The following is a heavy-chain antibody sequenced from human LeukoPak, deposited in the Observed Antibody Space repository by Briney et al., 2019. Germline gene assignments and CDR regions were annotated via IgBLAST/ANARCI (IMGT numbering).Heavy chain of an antibody. Sequence: PSETLSLTCAVYGGSLSGYYWSWIRQPPGKGLEWIGEINHSGSTNYNPSLKSRVTISVDTSKNQFSLKLSSVTAADTAVYYCASTRPFDYWGQGTLVTVSS. CDR1: GGSLSGYY. CDR2: INHSGST. V-gene: IGHV4-34*01. J-gene: IGHJ4*02. CDR3: ASTRPFDY.